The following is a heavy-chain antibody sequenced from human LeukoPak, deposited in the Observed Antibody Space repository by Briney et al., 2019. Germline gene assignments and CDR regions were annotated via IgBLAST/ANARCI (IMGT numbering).Heavy chain of an antibody. V-gene: IGHV3-23*01. CDR3: ARAGATRSGYDSSGYYYDY. CDR1: GFTFSSYA. D-gene: IGHD3-22*01. Sequence: LSGGSLRLSCAASGFTFSSYAMSWVRQAPGKGLEWVSAISGSGGSTYYADSVKGRFTTSRDNSKNTLYLQMNSLRAEDTAVYYCARAGATRSGYDSSGYYYDYWGQGTLVTVSS. J-gene: IGHJ4*02. CDR2: ISGSGGST.